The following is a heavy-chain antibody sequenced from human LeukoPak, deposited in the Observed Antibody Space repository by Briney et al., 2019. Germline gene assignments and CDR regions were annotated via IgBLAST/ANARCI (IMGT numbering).Heavy chain of an antibody. CDR1: GFTFSSYA. V-gene: IGHV3-23*01. J-gene: IGHJ4*02. D-gene: IGHD6-13*01. Sequence: GGSLRLSCAASGFTFSSYAMSWVRQAPGKGLEWVSAISGSGGSTYYADSVKGRFTISRDNPKNTLYLQMNSLRAEDTAVYYCAKDSGYSSSWYIDYWGQGTLVTVSS. CDR2: ISGSGGST. CDR3: AKDSGYSSSWYIDY.